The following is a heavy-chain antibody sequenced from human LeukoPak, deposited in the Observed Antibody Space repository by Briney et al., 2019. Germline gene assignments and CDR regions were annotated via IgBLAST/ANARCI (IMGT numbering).Heavy chain of an antibody. D-gene: IGHD4-4*01. CDR2: IYYSGST. J-gene: IGHJ4*02. CDR3: ARGGLQYYFDY. Sequence: SETLSLTCTVSGGSISSGGYYWSWIRQHPGKGLEWIGYIYYSGSTYYNPSLKSRVTISVDTSKNQFSLKLSPVTAADTAVYYCARGGLQYYFDYWGQGTLVTVSS. V-gene: IGHV4-31*03. CDR1: GGSISSGGYY.